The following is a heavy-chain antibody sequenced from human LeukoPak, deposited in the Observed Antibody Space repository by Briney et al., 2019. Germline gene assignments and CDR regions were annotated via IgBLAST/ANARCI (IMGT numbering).Heavy chain of an antibody. Sequence: GVSVKVSCKASGYTFTSYGISWVRQAPGQGLEWMGWISAYNGNTNYAQKLQGRVTMTTDTSTSTAYMELRSLRSDDTAVYYCARGGDSGYYKPPLAFDIWGQGTMVTVSS. D-gene: IGHD3-22*01. CDR2: ISAYNGNT. CDR1: GYTFTSYG. CDR3: ARGGDSGYYKPPLAFDI. V-gene: IGHV1-18*01. J-gene: IGHJ3*02.